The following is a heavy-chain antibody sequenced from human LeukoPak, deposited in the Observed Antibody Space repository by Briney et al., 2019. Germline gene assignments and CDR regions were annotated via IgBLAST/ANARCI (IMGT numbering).Heavy chain of an antibody. V-gene: IGHV3-21*01. CDR3: ARDLPRVYYGMDV. J-gene: IGHJ6*02. CDR2: ISSSSSYI. CDR1: GFTFSDYG. D-gene: IGHD3-10*01. Sequence: PGGSLRLSCAASGFTFSDYGMHWVRQAPGKGLEWVSSISSSSSYIYYADSVKGRFTISRDNAKNSLYLQMNSLRAEDTAVYYCARDLPRVYYGMDVWGQGTTVTVSS.